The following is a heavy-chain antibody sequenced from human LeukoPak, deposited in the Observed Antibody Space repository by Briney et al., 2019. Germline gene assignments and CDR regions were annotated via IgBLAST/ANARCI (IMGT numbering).Heavy chain of an antibody. J-gene: IGHJ4*02. Sequence: SLRLSCTASGFTFGDYAMSWVRQAPGKGLEWVGFSRSKAYGGTTEYAASVKGRCTISRDDSKSIAYLQMNSLKAEDTAVYYCLLTDIVVVPAAMGGDYFDYWGQGTLVTVSS. D-gene: IGHD2-2*01. CDR2: SRSKAYGGTT. CDR1: GFTFGDYA. V-gene: IGHV3-49*04. CDR3: LLTDIVVVPAAMGGDYFDY.